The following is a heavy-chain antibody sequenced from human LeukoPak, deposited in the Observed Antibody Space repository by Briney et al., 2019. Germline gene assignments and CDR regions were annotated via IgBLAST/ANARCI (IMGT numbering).Heavy chain of an antibody. J-gene: IGHJ5*02. D-gene: IGHD3-10*01. CDR2: ISYSGTT. Sequence: SETLSLTCTVSGGSISSNNYYWGWIRQPPGKGLEWIGSISYSGTTYYNPSLESRVTISLDTSKNQFSLKVSSVTAADTAVYYCGSREFRLVNWFDPWGQGTLVTVSS. CDR1: GGSISSNNYY. V-gene: IGHV4-39*01. CDR3: GSREFRLVNWFDP.